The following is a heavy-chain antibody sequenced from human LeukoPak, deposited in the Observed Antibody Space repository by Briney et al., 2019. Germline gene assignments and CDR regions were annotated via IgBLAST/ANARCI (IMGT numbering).Heavy chain of an antibody. V-gene: IGHV3-48*01. D-gene: IGHD6-19*01. J-gene: IGHJ4*02. CDR2: ISSGSSTI. CDR3: ARGAVAGIYHFDF. Sequence: GGSLRLSCAASGFTFSSYSMNWVHQAPGKGLEWVSYISSGSSTIYYADSVKGRFTISRDNAENSLYLQMNSLRVEDTAVFYCARGAVAGIYHFDFWGQGTLVTVSS. CDR1: GFTFSSYS.